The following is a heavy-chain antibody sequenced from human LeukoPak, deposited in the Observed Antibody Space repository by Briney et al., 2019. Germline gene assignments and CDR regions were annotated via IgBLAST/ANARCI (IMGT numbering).Heavy chain of an antibody. Sequence: GGSLRLSCAASGFTVSSDYMSWVRQAPGKGLEWVSVIYSGGSTYYADSVKGRFAISRDNSKNTLYLQMNSLGAEDTAVYYCARDLGSWYNYWGQGTLVTVSS. D-gene: IGHD6-13*01. CDR1: GFTVSSDY. CDR2: IYSGGST. J-gene: IGHJ4*02. V-gene: IGHV3-53*01. CDR3: ARDLGSWYNY.